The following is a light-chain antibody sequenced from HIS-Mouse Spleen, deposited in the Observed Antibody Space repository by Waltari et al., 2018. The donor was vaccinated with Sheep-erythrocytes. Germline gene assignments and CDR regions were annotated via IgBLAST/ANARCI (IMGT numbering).Light chain of an antibody. J-gene: IGLJ3*02. CDR2: EGS. CDR1: SSDVWSYNL. CDR3: CSYAGSSTPWV. V-gene: IGLV2-23*01. Sequence: QSALTQPASVSGSPGQSITIPCTGTSSDVWSYNLFSWYQQHPGKAPKLMIYEGSKRPSGVSNRFSGSKSGNTASLTISGLQAEDEADYYCCSYAGSSTPWVFGGGTKLTAL.